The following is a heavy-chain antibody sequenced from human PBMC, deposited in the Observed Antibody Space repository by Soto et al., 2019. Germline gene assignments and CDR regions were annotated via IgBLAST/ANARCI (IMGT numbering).Heavy chain of an antibody. CDR1: GVSISSSNW. Sequence: PSDTLCLTCAFSGVSISSSNWWSWVRPPPGKGLEWIGEIYHSGSTNYNPSLKSRVTMSVDKSKNQFSLKLSSVTAADTAVYYCASSGGVVVPAAIPVFDYWGQGTLVTISS. CDR3: ASSGGVVVPAAIPVFDY. CDR2: IYHSGST. D-gene: IGHD2-2*02. V-gene: IGHV4-4*02. J-gene: IGHJ4*02.